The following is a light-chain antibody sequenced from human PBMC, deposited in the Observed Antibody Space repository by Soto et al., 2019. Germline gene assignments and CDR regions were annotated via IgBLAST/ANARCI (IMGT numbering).Light chain of an antibody. Sequence: EIVVTQAPVTLSLSPGEIATLSCRASQSVNSFLAWYQQKPGQAPRLLIYDTSKRATGIPARFSGSGSGTDFTLTISSLEPEDVAIYYGQQRAKWPLTFGGGNKVEIK. J-gene: IGKJ4*01. CDR3: QQRAKWPLT. CDR2: DTS. CDR1: QSVNSF. V-gene: IGKV3-11*01.